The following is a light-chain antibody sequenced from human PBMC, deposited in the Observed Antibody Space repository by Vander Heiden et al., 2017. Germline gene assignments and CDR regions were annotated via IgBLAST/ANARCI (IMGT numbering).Light chain of an antibody. J-gene: IGKJ3*01. V-gene: IGKV1-9*01. CDR1: QGISSS. Sequence: DIQLTQSPSFLSASVGDRVTVTCRASQGISSSLAWYQQKPGEAPKLLIYSASSLQSGVPSRCSGSGSGTEFTLTISSLQPEDFATYYCQQLITYPRTFGPGTKVDIK. CDR3: QQLITYPRT. CDR2: SAS.